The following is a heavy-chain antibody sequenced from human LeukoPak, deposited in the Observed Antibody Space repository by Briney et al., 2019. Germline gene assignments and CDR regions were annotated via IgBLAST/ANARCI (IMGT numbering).Heavy chain of an antibody. Sequence: PGGSLRLSCAASGFTFSNNWMSWFRQAPGKGLEWVAHIKLDGSETYYVDSVKGRFTISRDNAKNSLYLQMNSLRAEDTAVYYCATAVSVAGDSWGQGTLVTVSS. J-gene: IGHJ5*01. CDR1: GFTFSNNW. V-gene: IGHV3-7*01. CDR3: ATAVSVAGDS. CDR2: IKLDGSET. D-gene: IGHD6-19*01.